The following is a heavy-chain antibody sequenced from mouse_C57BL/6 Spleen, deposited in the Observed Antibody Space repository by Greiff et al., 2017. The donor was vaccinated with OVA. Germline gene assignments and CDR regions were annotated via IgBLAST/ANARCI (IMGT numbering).Heavy chain of an antibody. J-gene: IGHJ1*03. CDR1: GFTFSSYA. CDR3: ARGRRVYYGNERYFDV. V-gene: IGHV5-4*03. Sequence: EVKVVESGGGLVKPGGSLKLSCAASGFTFSSYAMSWVRQTPEKRLEWVATISDGGSYTYYPDNVKGRFTISRDNAKNNLYLQMSHLKSEDTAMYYCARGRRVYYGNERYFDVWGTGTTVTVSS. CDR2: ISDGGSYT. D-gene: IGHD2-1*01.